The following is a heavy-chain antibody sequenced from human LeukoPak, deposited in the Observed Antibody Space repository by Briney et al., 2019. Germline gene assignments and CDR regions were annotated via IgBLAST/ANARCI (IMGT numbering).Heavy chain of an antibody. J-gene: IGHJ4*02. V-gene: IGHV4-39*01. CDR3: ASHRRYTTGSEEFDY. CDR1: GGTISSCDYY. Sequence: SETLCLTCTASGGTISSCDYYWAWIRQPPGKGLEWIGSIYYSGNTYYHPSLKSRVTISVDTSKNQFSLKLSSVTAADTAVYYCASHRRYTTGSEEFDYWGQGALVTVSS. D-gene: IGHD2/OR15-2a*01. CDR2: IYYSGNT.